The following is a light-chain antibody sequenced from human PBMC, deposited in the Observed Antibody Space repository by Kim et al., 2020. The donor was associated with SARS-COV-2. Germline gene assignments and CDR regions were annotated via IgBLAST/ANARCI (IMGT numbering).Light chain of an antibody. CDR1: HIGSKS. Sequence: AQGNPARITCGGKHIGSKSVLGYQQKPGQAPVLVIHYDSDRPSGIPDRFSGSNSGNTAALIISRVEAGDEADYHCQVWDSGINSPVFGGGTKVTVL. V-gene: IGLV3-21*04. CDR3: QVWDSGINSPV. CDR2: YDS. J-gene: IGLJ3*02.